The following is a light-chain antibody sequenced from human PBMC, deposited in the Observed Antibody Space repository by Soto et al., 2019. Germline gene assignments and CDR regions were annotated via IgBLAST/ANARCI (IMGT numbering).Light chain of an antibody. V-gene: IGLV1-44*01. CDR2: SNN. CDR3: VAWDDSLNGRV. J-gene: IGLJ2*01. Sequence: QSVVTQPPSASGTPGQRVTISCSGSRSNIGSNTVNWYQQLPGTAPKLLIYSNNQRPSGVPDRFSGSKSGTSASLAISGLKSEDETDYYCVAWDDSLNGRVFGGGTKLTVL. CDR1: RSNIGSNT.